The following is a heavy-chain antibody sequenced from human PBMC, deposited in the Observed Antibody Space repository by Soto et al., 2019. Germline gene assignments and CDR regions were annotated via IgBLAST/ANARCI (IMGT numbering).Heavy chain of an antibody. D-gene: IGHD3-16*01. J-gene: IGHJ4*02. V-gene: IGHV3-21*01. CDR3: ARGLRRIGTEVDY. CDR1: GFTLSGYS. CDR2: ISSTSTFI. Sequence: PGGSLRLSCVASGFTLSGYSMHWVRQAPGKGLEWVSSISSTSTFIYYSASVEGRFTVSRDNANNSVLLHMNSLRDEDTAVYYCARGLRRIGTEVDYWGQGTLVTVSS.